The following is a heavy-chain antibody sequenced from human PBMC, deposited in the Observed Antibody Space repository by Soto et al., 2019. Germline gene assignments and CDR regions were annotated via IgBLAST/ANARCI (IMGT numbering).Heavy chain of an antibody. V-gene: IGHV1-18*01. CDR2: ISAHNGTT. CDR3: ARGRYGAY. CDR1: GYAFTTYG. D-gene: IGHD3-10*01. J-gene: IGHJ4*02. Sequence: QVHLVQSGAEVKKPGASVKVSCKGSGYAFTTYGITWVRQAPGQGLEWMGWISAHNGTTNYAQKVQGRVTVTRDTSTSTAYMELRSLRSDDTAVYYCARGRYGAYWGQGALVTVSS.